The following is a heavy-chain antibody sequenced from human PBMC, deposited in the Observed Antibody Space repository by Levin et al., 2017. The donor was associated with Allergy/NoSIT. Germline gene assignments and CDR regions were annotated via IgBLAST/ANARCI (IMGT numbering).Heavy chain of an antibody. V-gene: IGHV4-34*01. Sequence: SETLSLTCAVYGGSFSGYYWSWIRQPPGKGLEWIGEINHSGSTNYNPSLKSRVTISVDTSKNQFSLKLSSVTAADTAVYYCARVVPAARLNYDYGMDVWGQGTTVTVSS. J-gene: IGHJ6*02. CDR3: ARVVPAARLNYDYGMDV. CDR1: GGSFSGYY. D-gene: IGHD2-2*01. CDR2: INHSGST.